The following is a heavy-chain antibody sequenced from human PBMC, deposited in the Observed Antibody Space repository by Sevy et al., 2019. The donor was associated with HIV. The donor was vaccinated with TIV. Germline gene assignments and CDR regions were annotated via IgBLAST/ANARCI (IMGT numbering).Heavy chain of an antibody. CDR3: ARDPVNYYGSGSYFAFDI. Sequence: GGSLRLSCAASGFTFSDYYMSWIRQAPGKGLEWVSYISSSSSYTNYGDSVKGRFTISRDNAKNSLYLQMNSLRAEDTAVYYCARDPVNYYGSGSYFAFDIWGQGTMVTVSS. CDR1: GFTFSDYY. CDR2: ISSSSSYT. J-gene: IGHJ3*02. D-gene: IGHD3-10*01. V-gene: IGHV3-11*06.